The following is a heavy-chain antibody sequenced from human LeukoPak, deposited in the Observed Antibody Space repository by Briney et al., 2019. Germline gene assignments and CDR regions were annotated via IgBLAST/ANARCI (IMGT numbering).Heavy chain of an antibody. CDR2: ISGSGGST. CDR3: AKSTTASHPGLIDY. Sequence: TGGSLRLSCAASGFTFSSYAMIWVRQAPGKGLEWVSGISGSGGSTYYADFVKGRFTISRDNSKNTVYLQMNSLRAEDTAVYYCAKSTTASHPGLIDYWGQGTLVTVSS. J-gene: IGHJ4*02. D-gene: IGHD4-11*01. CDR1: GFTFSSYA. V-gene: IGHV3-23*01.